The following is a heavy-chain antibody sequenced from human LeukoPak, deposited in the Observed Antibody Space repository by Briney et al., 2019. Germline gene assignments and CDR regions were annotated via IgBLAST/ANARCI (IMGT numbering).Heavy chain of an antibody. CDR2: INSDGSST. CDR3: ARGYISPRMNWFDP. D-gene: IGHD3-16*02. CDR1: GFTFSSYW. J-gene: IGHJ5*02. Sequence: QPGGSLRLSCAASGFTFSSYWMHWVRQAPGKGLVWVSRINSDGSSTSYADSVKGRFTISRDNAKNSLYLQMNSLRAEDTAVYYFARGYISPRMNWFDPWGQGTLVTVSS. V-gene: IGHV3-74*01.